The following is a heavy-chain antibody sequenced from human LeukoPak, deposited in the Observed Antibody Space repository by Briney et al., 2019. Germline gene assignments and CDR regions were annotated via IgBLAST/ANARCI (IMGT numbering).Heavy chain of an antibody. CDR2: NLYGIKS. J-gene: IGHJ4*02. CDR3: AGLRDWRWLLEY. D-gene: IGHD5-12*01. CDR1: GDSFSSTSYY. Sequence: SETLSLTCSVSGDSFSSTSYYWGWIRQPPGKGLEWIASNLYGIKSYYNPSFESRVTISVDTSKNQLSLRLTSVNAADTAVYYCAGLRDWRWLLEYWGQGTLVTVSS. V-gene: IGHV4-39*01.